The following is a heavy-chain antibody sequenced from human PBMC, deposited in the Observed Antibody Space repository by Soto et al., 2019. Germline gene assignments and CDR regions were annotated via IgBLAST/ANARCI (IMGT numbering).Heavy chain of an antibody. Sequence: SQTLSLTCAISGDSVSSNSAAWNWIRQSPSRGLEWLGRTYYRSKWYNDYAVSVKSRITINPDTSKNQFSLKLSSVTATDAAVYYCARALDSSGWYGDDAFDIWGQGTLVTVSS. CDR2: TYYRSKWYN. D-gene: IGHD6-19*01. CDR3: ARALDSSGWYGDDAFDI. V-gene: IGHV6-1*01. J-gene: IGHJ3*02. CDR1: GDSVSSNSAA.